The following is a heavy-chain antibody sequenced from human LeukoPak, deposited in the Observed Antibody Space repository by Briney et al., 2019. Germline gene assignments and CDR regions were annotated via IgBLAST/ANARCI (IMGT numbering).Heavy chain of an antibody. V-gene: IGHV3-53*01. D-gene: IGHD2/OR15-2a*01. CDR3: ARGDNNSLAFDI. CDR1: GISVSSKY. J-gene: IGHJ3*02. CDR2: IFDGDKT. Sequence: GGSLRLSSAASGISVSSKYMSWVRQAPGKGLDWVSVIFDGDKTYYVDSVKGRFTISRDNSKNTLYLQMNSLTAEDTAVYYCARGDNNSLAFDIWGQGTMVTVSS.